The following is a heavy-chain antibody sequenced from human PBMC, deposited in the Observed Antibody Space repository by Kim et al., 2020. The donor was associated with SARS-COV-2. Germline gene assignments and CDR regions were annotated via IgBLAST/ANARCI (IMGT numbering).Heavy chain of an antibody. CDR2: FDPEDGET. J-gene: IGHJ6*02. CDR3: ATDPWFGELLYHNYYYYGMDV. D-gene: IGHD3-10*01. Sequence: ASVKVSCKVSGYTLTELSMHWVRQAPGKGLEWMGGFDPEDGETIYAQKFQGRVTMTEDTSTDTAYMELSSLRSEDTAVYYCATDPWFGELLYHNYYYYGMDVWGQGTTVTVSS. CDR1: GYTLTELS. V-gene: IGHV1-24*01.